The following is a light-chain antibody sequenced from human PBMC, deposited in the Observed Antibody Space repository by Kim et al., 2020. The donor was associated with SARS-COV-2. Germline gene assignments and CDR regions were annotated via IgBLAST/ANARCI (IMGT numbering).Light chain of an antibody. CDR1: QSVSPY. V-gene: IGKV3-11*01. J-gene: IGKJ4*01. Sequence: SLSHGERATLSCRASQSVSPYLAWYQQKPGQAPRLLIYDASKRATGIPARFSGSGSGTDFTLTISSLEPDDFAVYYCQLRTNWLTSGGGTKVDIK. CDR3: QLRTNWLT. CDR2: DAS.